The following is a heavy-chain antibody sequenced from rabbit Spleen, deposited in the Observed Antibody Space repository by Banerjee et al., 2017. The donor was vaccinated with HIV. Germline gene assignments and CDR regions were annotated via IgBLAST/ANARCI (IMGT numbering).Heavy chain of an antibody. CDR2: IDPIFHLS. CDR1: GFDISKYG. Sequence: QEQLVESGGGLVQPGGSLKLSCTVSGFDISKYGVTWVRQAPGKGLEWIGYIDPIFHLSTYATWVNGRFTISRDNAQSTVFLQMTSLTAADTATYFCAREASSGWGVVSFDFNWWGPGPLVT. CDR3: AREASSGWGVVSFDFNW. D-gene: IGHD4-1*01. J-gene: IGHJ4*01. V-gene: IGHV1S47*01.